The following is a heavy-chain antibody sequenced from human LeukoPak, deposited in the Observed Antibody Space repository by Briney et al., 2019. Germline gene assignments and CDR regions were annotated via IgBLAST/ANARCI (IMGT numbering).Heavy chain of an antibody. CDR1: GGSFSGYY. V-gene: IGHV4-34*01. Sequence: SETLSLTRAVYGGSFSGYYWSGIRHPPGKGLECSGEINHSGSTNSNPSLKSRVTISVDTSKNQFSLKLSSVTAADTAVYYCARDTATALTRFKFVYWGEGTLVTVSS. J-gene: IGHJ4*02. D-gene: IGHD4-11*01. CDR3: ARDTATALTRFKFVY. CDR2: INHSGST.